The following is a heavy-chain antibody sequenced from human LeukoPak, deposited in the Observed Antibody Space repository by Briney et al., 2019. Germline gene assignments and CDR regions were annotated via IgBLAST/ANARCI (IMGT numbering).Heavy chain of an antibody. D-gene: IGHD2-21*02. Sequence: TGGSLRLSCAASGFTFSDYYMSWIRQAPGKGLEWISYISSSSSYTNYADSVKGRFTISRDNAKSSLYLQMNSLGAEDTAVYYCARVVAVTSYYFDYWGQGTLVTVSS. J-gene: IGHJ4*02. CDR2: ISSSSSYT. CDR1: GFTFSDYY. CDR3: ARVVAVTSYYFDY. V-gene: IGHV3-11*06.